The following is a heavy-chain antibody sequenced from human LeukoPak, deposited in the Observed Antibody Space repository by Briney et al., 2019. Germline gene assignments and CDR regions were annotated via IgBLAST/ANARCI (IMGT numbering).Heavy chain of an antibody. CDR2: ISAYNGNT. CDR3: ARDGSRYCSGGSCSYYYYYYGMDV. Sequence: ASVTVSFTASGYTFTIYGISWVRQAPGQGLELMGWISAYNGNTNYAQKLQGRVTMTTDTSTSTAYMELRSLRSDDTAVYYCARDGSRYCSGGSCSYYYYYYGMDVWGQGTTVTVSS. J-gene: IGHJ6*02. CDR1: GYTFTIYG. V-gene: IGHV1-18*01. D-gene: IGHD2-15*01.